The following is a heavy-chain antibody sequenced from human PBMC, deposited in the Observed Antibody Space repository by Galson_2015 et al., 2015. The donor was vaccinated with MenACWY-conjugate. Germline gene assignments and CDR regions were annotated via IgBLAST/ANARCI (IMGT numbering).Heavy chain of an antibody. V-gene: IGHV2-70*01. CDR1: GFSLSTRGMC. CDR2: IDSDDDK. D-gene: IGHD2-2*01. CDR3: ARSRKGYCTSTTCYGGGGFDP. Sequence: PALVKPTQTLTLTCTFSGFSLSTRGMCVNWIRQPPGKALEWLALIDSDDDKYYSTSLKTRLTISKDASKNQVVLTMTNMDPVDTATYYCARSRKGYCTSTTCYGGGGFDPWGQGTLVTVSS. J-gene: IGHJ5*02.